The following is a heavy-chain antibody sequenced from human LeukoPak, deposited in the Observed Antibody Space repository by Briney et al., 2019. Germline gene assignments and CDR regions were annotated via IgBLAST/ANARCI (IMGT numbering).Heavy chain of an antibody. V-gene: IGHV3-53*01. CDR1: GFSVSSNF. J-gene: IGHJ6*03. Sequence: PGGSLRLSCAASGFSVSSNFMSWVRQAPGKGLEWVSVIYSGGTTYYADSVKGRFTISRDNSKNTLSLQMNSLRAEDTAVYYCARDGYGNNYMDVWGKETTVTVPS. CDR3: ARDGYGNNYMDV. D-gene: IGHD1/OR15-1a*01. CDR2: IYSGGTT.